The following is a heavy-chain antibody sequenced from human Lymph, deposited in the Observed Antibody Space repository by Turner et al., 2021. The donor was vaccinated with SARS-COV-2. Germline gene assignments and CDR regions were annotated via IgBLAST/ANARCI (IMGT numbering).Heavy chain of an antibody. Sequence: QVQLVQSGAAVKKPGSSVKVSCKASGGTFSSYAISWVRQAPGQGLEWMGGIIPMLDIANYAQKFQGRGTITADKSTSTAYMELSSLRSEDTAVYYCARDVTGPLGYWGQGTLVTVS. V-gene: IGHV1-69*10. CDR1: GGTFSSYA. CDR2: IIPMLDIA. D-gene: IGHD1-20*01. J-gene: IGHJ4*02. CDR3: ARDVTGPLGY.